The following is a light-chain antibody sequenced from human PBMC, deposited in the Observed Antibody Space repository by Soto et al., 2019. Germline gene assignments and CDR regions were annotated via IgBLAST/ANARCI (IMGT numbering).Light chain of an antibody. CDR3: QQRSYWPPMYT. J-gene: IGKJ2*01. Sequence: EIVLTQSPATLSLSPGERAALSCRASQSVSSYLAWYQQKPGQAPRLLIYDASNRATGIPARFSGSGSGTDFTLTLSSLEPEDFAVYYCQQRSYWPPMYTFGQGTKLEIK. CDR1: QSVSSY. CDR2: DAS. V-gene: IGKV3-11*01.